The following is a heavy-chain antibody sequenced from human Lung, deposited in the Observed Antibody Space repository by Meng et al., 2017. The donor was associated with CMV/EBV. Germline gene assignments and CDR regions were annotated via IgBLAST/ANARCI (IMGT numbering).Heavy chain of an antibody. V-gene: IGHV6-1*01. CDR1: GVSVSSNSAA. CDR2: TYYRSKWYN. Sequence: QTLXLTXSISGVSVSSNSAAWNWIRQSPSRGLEWLGRTYYRSKWYNDYAVSVKSRITINPDTSKNQFSLQLNSVTPEDTAVYYCAGVADGYNLQGMDVWXQGTXVTVAS. CDR3: AGVADGYNLQGMDV. D-gene: IGHD5-24*01. J-gene: IGHJ6*02.